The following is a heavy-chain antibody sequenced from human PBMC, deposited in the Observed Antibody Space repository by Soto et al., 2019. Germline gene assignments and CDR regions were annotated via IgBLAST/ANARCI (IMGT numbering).Heavy chain of an antibody. CDR2: LGVRST. V-gene: IGHV3-23*01. CDR3: AKGTLVKPPGTRAFDV. Sequence: PWWSLRLSCAASGFTFSNYAMSWFRQAQGMGLEWVSTLGVRSTYYADSVKCRFTISRDNSNNALYLQLNSLRVGDTAVYYCAKGTLVKPPGTRAFDVWGQGTMVTVSS. CDR1: GFTFSNYA. D-gene: IGHD6-13*01. J-gene: IGHJ3*01.